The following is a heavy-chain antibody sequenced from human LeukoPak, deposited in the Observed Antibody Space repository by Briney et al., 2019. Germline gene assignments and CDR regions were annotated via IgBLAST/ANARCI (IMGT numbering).Heavy chain of an antibody. CDR1: GVTFSSYS. V-gene: IGHV3-21*01. J-gene: IGHJ4*02. CDR2: ISSSSSYI. Sequence: GGSLRLSCAASGVTFSSYSMNWVRQAPGKGLEWVSSISSSSSYIYYADSVKGRFTISRDNAKNSLYLQMNSLRAEDTAVYYCARDAQYCSGGSCYSEPYYFDYWGQGTLVTVSS. CDR3: ARDAQYCSGGSCYSEPYYFDY. D-gene: IGHD2-15*01.